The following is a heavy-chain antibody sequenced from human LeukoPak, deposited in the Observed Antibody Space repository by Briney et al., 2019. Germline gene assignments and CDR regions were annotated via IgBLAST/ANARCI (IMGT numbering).Heavy chain of an antibody. V-gene: IGHV4-39*07. CDR1: GGSISSSSYY. CDR2: IYYSGST. J-gene: IGHJ4*02. CDR3: ARVGIAAAGTGTGVDY. D-gene: IGHD6-13*01. Sequence: SETLSLTCTVSGGSISSSSYYWGWIRQPPGKGLEWIGSIYYSGSTYYNPSLKSRVTISIDTSKNQFSLKMRSVTAADTAVYYCARVGIAAAGTGTGVDYWGQGTLVTVSS.